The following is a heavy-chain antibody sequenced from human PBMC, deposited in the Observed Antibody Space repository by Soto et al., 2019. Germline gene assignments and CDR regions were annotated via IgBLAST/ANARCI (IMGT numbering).Heavy chain of an antibody. Sequence: SGPTLVNPTQTLTLTCTFSGFSLSTSGMRVSWIRQPPGKAPEWLARIDWDDDKFYSTSLKTRLTISKDTSKNQVVLTMTNMDPVDTAAYYCARISPYYYYGMDVWGQGTTVTVSS. CDR2: IDWDDDK. V-gene: IGHV2-70*04. CDR3: ARISPYYYYGMDV. CDR1: GFSLSTSGMR. J-gene: IGHJ6*02.